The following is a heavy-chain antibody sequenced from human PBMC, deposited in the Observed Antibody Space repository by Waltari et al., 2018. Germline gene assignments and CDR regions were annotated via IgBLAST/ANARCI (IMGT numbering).Heavy chain of an antibody. CDR1: GFTFSSSA. Sequence: EVQLLESGGGLVQPGGSLRLSCAASGFTFSSSAMSWVRQAPGKGREWVSAISGSGGSTYYADSVKGRFTISRDNSKNTLYLQMNSLRAEDTAVYYCAKEDVEMATIYYYYYGMDVWGQGTTVTVSS. J-gene: IGHJ6*02. CDR2: ISGSGGST. CDR3: AKEDVEMATIYYYYYGMDV. D-gene: IGHD5-12*01. V-gene: IGHV3-23*01.